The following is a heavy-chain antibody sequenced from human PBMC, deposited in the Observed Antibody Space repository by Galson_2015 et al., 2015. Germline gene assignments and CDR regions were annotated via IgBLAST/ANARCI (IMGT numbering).Heavy chain of an antibody. CDR3: ASLPGVPAADPFDY. CDR2: IIPIFGTA. D-gene: IGHD2-2*01. Sequence: SVKVSCKASGGTFSSYAISWVRQAPGQGLEWMGGIIPIFGTANYAQKFQGRVTITADESTSTAYMELSSLRSEDTAVYYCASLPGVPAADPFDYWGQGTLVTVSS. CDR1: GGTFSSYA. V-gene: IGHV1-69*13. J-gene: IGHJ4*02.